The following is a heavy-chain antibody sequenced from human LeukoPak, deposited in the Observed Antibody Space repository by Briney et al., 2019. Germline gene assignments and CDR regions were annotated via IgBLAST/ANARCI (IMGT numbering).Heavy chain of an antibody. CDR1: GFTFSGYP. D-gene: IGHD6-13*01. V-gene: IGHV3-30-3*01. CDR2: ISYDGSNK. CDR3: TRDIAAAGFDN. J-gene: IGHJ4*02. Sequence: GKSLRLSCAASGFTFSGYPIHWVRQAPGKGLEWVAVISYDGSNKYYADSVKGRFTISRDNSKNTLYLQMNSLRAEDTAVYYCTRDIAAAGFDNWGQGTLATVSS.